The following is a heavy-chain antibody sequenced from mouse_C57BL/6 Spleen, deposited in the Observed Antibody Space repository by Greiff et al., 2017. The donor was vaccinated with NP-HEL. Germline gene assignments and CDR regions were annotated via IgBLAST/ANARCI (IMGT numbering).Heavy chain of an antibody. Sequence: QVQLQQPGAELVKPGASVKLSCKASGYTFTSYWMHWVKQRPGQGLEWIGMINPNSGSTNYNEKFKSKAKLTVDKSSSTACMQLSSLTSEDSAVYYCAGYVHGGYFDYWGQGTTLTVSS. J-gene: IGHJ2*01. CDR3: AGYVHGGYFDY. CDR2: INPNSGST. CDR1: GYTFTSYW. V-gene: IGHV1-64*01. D-gene: IGHD2-2*01.